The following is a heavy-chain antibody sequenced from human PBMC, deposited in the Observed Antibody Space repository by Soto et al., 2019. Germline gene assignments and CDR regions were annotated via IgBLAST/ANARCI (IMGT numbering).Heavy chain of an antibody. CDR2: ISFDGSNG. V-gene: IGHV3-33*05. CDR1: GFTFSSYG. Sequence: GGSLRLSCGGSGFTFSSYGMRWVRKAPGKGLEWVAAISFDGSNGYYGDSVKGRFTISRDNSKNTLFLQMKRLTVDDTAIYYCAAPRDEYGSGVSWFTYGMDIWGQGTTLTVSS. J-gene: IGHJ6*02. CDR3: AAPRDEYGSGVSWFTYGMDI. D-gene: IGHD3-10*01.